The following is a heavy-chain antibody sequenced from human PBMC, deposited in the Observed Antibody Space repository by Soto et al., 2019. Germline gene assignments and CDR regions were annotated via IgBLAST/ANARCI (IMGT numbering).Heavy chain of an antibody. CDR2: INAYNSNA. J-gene: IGHJ4*02. V-gene: IGHV1-18*01. CDR3: ARGYEADEY. CDR1: GYTFTSYG. D-gene: IGHD5-12*01. Sequence: QVQLVQSGAEVKKPGASVKVSCKASGYTFTSYGVSWVRQAPGQGLEWMGWINAYNSNANYAQKLQGRGTRTTATSTSTAYMELRSLRTDDTAVYSCARGYEADEYWGQGSLVTVSS.